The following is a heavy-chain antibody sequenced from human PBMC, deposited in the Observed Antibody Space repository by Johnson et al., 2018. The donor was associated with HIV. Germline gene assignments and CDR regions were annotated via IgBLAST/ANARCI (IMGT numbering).Heavy chain of an antibody. V-gene: IGHV3-30*04. CDR2: IPYDGSNK. Sequence: QVQLVESGGGVVRPGGSLRLSCAASGFAFSSYVMHWVRQAPGKGLEWVAVIPYDGSNKYYADSVKGRFTISRDNSKNTLYLQMNSLRAEDTAVYYCARRYSGMVQGRDAFDIWGQGTMVTVSS. CDR3: ARRYSGMVQGRDAFDI. J-gene: IGHJ3*02. CDR1: GFAFSSYV. D-gene: IGHD3-10*01.